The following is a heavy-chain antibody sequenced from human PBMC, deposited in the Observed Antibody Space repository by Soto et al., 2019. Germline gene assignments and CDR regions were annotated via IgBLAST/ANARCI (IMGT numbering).Heavy chain of an antibody. J-gene: IGHJ4*02. CDR3: ARSVVVPGASIDD. Sequence: SETLSLTCRVSGGSISGSYWRWIRQSPGKGLEWLGYVYYTGSTNYSPSLRSRVSISVETSKNEFSLRLSSVTAADTAVYFCARSVVVPGASIDDWGQGTQVTVSS. D-gene: IGHD2-2*01. V-gene: IGHV4-59*01. CDR1: GGSISGSY. CDR2: VYYTGST.